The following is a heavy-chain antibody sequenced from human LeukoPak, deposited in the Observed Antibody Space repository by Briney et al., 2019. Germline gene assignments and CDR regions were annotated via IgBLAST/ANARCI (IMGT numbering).Heavy chain of an antibody. D-gene: IGHD2-2*01. Sequence: ASVKVSCKASGYTFTSYGISWVRQAPGQGLEWMGWISAYNGNTNYAQKLQGRVTMTTDTSTSTVYMELSSLRSEDTAVYYCAREIGDIVVVPAATLLDYWGQGTLVTVSS. CDR3: AREIGDIVVVPAATLLDY. CDR1: GYTFTSYG. V-gene: IGHV1-18*01. J-gene: IGHJ4*02. CDR2: ISAYNGNT.